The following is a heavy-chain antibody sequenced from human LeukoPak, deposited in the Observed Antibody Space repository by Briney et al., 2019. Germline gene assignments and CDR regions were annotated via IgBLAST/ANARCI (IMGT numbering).Heavy chain of an antibody. V-gene: IGHV3-74*01. CDR1: GFTLSSYW. J-gene: IGHJ4*02. Sequence: GGSLRLSCASSGFTLSSYWMHWVRKAPGKGLVWVSRLNSDGRGTGYADSVRGRFTISRDNAKNTLYLQMNSLRAEVTAVYYCARDLDYGGRSNFDHWGQGTLVAVSS. D-gene: IGHD4-23*01. CDR3: ARDLDYGGRSNFDH. CDR2: LNSDGRGT.